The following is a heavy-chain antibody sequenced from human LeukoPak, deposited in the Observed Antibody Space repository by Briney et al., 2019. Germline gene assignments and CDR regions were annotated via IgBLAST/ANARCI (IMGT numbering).Heavy chain of an antibody. D-gene: IGHD2-2*01. V-gene: IGHV4-4*07. CDR3: ARIGDCSSTSCYESWFDP. CDR1: GGSISSYY. Sequence: SETLSLTCTVSGGSISSYYWSRIRQPAGKGLEWIGRIYTSGSTNYNPSLKSRVTMSVDTSKNQFSLKLSSVTAADTAVYYCARIGDCSSTSCYESWFDPWGQGTLVTVSS. CDR2: IYTSGST. J-gene: IGHJ5*02.